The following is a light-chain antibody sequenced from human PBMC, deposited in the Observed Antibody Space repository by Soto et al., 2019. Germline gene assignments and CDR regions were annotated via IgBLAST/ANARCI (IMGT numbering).Light chain of an antibody. V-gene: IGKV3-11*01. Sequence: EIVLTQSPVTLSLSPGETATLSCRASQSISGYLAWYQQTPGQAPRLLIYDASNRATDIPARFSGSGSETDFTLTISSLEPEDFVVYYCQQRSNWPITCGQGTRLEIK. CDR3: QQRSNWPIT. CDR2: DAS. CDR1: QSISGY. J-gene: IGKJ5*01.